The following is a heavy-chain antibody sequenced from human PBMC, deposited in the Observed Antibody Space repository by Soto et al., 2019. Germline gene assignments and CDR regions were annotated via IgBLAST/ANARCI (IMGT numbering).Heavy chain of an antibody. D-gene: IGHD6-6*01. CDR3: ARDGESSSPQNYYYYYSMDV. CDR1: GGSISSSNW. Sequence: SETLSLTCAVSGGSISSSNWWSWVRQPPGKGLEWIGEIYHSGSTNYNPSLKSRVTISVDKSKNQFSLKLSSVTAADTAVYYCARDGESSSPQNYYYYYSMDVWGQGTTVTVSS. CDR2: IYHSGST. J-gene: IGHJ6*02. V-gene: IGHV4-4*02.